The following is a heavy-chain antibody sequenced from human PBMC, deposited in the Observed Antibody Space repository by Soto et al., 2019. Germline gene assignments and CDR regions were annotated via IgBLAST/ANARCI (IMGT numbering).Heavy chain of an antibody. CDR1: GFTFSSYS. Sequence: EVQLVESGGGLVKPGGSLRLSCAASGFTFSSYSMNWVRQAPGKGLEWVSPISSSSSYIYYADSVKGRFTISRDNAKNSLYLQMNSLRAEDTAVYYCARATRGYSSPAEGIDYWGQGTLVTVSS. V-gene: IGHV3-21*01. CDR2: ISSSSSYI. CDR3: ARATRGYSSPAEGIDY. D-gene: IGHD6-13*01. J-gene: IGHJ4*02.